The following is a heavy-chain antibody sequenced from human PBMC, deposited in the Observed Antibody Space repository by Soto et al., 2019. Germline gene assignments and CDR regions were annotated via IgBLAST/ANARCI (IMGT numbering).Heavy chain of an antibody. CDR1: GYTFTGYA. J-gene: IGHJ4*02. Sequence: QVQLVQSGAEEKKPGASVKVSCKASGYTFTGYAMHWVRQAPGQRLEWMGWINAGNGNTKYSQKFQGRVTITRDTSASTAYMEVSSLRSEDTDVYYCARAVAVAADFYYWGQGNLVTVSS. CDR2: INAGNGNT. V-gene: IGHV1-3*05. D-gene: IGHD6-19*01. CDR3: ARAVAVAADFYY.